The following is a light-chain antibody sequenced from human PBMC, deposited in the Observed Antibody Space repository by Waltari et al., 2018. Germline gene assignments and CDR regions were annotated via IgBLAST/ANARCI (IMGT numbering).Light chain of an antibody. CDR3: QNHERLPAT. V-gene: IGKV3-20*01. Sequence: VLTQSPGTLSLSPGEKATLSCRASQSISKYLVWYQQRPGHAPRPLIYAASTRAPGVPDRFSGSGYGTDFTFTISRLEPEDFAVYYCQNHERLPATFGQGTKVEIK. CDR1: QSISKY. J-gene: IGKJ1*01. CDR2: AAS.